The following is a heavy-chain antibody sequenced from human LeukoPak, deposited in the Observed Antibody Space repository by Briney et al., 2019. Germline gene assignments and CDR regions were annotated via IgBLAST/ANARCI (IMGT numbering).Heavy chain of an antibody. D-gene: IGHD6-19*01. J-gene: IGHJ5*02. CDR1: GYSINSGYY. V-gene: IGHV4-38-2*02. Sequence: SETLSLTCTVSGYSINSGYYWGWIRQPPGKGLEWIGSIYYTGSTYYNPSLKSRVTISVDTSKNQFSLKLSSVTAADTAVYYCARDPPGIAVANWFDPWGQGTLVTVSS. CDR2: IYYTGST. CDR3: ARDPPGIAVANWFDP.